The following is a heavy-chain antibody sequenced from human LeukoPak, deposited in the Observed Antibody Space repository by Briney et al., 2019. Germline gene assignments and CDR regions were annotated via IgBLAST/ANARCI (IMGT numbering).Heavy chain of an antibody. D-gene: IGHD3-9*01. CDR1: GYTFTNHD. V-gene: IGHV1-8*01. CDR2: MNPNSGNT. CDR3: ARGPRYYDILTGFNWFDP. J-gene: IGHJ5*02. Sequence: GASVKVPCKTSGYTFTNHDINWVRQATGQGLERMGWMNPNSGNTAYAQKFEGRVTMTRNTFMSTAYMELSSLRSDDTAVYYCARGPRYYDILTGFNWFDPWGQGTLVTVSS.